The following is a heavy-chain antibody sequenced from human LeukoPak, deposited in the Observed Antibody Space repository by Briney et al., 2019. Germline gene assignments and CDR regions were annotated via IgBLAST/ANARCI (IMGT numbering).Heavy chain of an antibody. J-gene: IGHJ4*02. CDR1: GFTFSSYW. V-gene: IGHV3-7*01. D-gene: IGHD2-2*01. CDR2: IKQDGSEK. CDR3: ASLAKDIVVVPAAPVFDY. Sequence: GGSLRLSCAASGFTFSSYWMSWVRQAPGKGLEWVANIKQDGSEKYYVDSVKGRFTISRDNAKNSLYLQMNSLRAEDTAVYYCASLAKDIVVVPAAPVFDYWGQGTLVTVFS.